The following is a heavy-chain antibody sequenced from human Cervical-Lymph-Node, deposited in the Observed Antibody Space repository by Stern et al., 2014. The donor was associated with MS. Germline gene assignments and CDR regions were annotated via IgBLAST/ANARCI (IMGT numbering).Heavy chain of an antibody. CDR1: GFSFSTSGMR. CDR3: ARSPPYYEFWNDYYYFDY. CDR2: TDWSDDK. V-gene: IGHV2-70*04. D-gene: IGHD3-3*01. Sequence: QINLKESGPSLVKPTQTLTLTCTFSGFSFSTSGMRVSWIRQPPGQALERLVTTDWSDDKFSSTSIKTRLTISKDTSKNQVVLTMTNMDPVDTATYYCARSPPYYEFWNDYYYFDYWGQGTLVAVSS. J-gene: IGHJ4*02.